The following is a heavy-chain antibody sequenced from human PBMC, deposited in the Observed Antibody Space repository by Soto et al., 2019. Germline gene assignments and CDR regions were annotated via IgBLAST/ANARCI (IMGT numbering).Heavy chain of an antibody. Sequence: SGPTLVNPTQTLTLTCTFSGFSLSTSGMCVSWIRQPPGKALEWLARIDWDDDKYYSTSLKTRLTISKDTSKNQVVLTMTNMDPVDTAKYSCARRVGRTAASSGWYVFDYWGQGTLVTVSS. CDR2: IDWDDDK. CDR1: GFSLSTSGMC. J-gene: IGHJ4*02. CDR3: ARRVGRTAASSGWYVFDY. D-gene: IGHD6-19*01. V-gene: IGHV2-70*11.